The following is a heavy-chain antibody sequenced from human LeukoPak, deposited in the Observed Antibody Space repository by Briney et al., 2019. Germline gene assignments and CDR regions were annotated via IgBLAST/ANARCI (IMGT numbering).Heavy chain of an antibody. V-gene: IGHV3-23*01. CDR3: ARQQDYDDSSGYSL. CDR2: HSGSGGST. D-gene: IGHD3-22*01. J-gene: IGHJ4*02. CDR1: GYPFSSYA. Sequence: GGSVRLSCAASGYPFSSYAMSWVRHARGKGLVEGSAHSGSGGSTYYADSVKGRFTISRDNSKNTLYLQKNSLQAEDSAVDYCARQQDYDDSSGYSLWGQGNLDTVSS.